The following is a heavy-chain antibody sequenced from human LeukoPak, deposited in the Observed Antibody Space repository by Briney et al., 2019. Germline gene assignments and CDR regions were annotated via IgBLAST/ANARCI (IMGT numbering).Heavy chain of an antibody. CDR3: ARGSSGWVPAPYDY. CDR1: GYIFTGYY. D-gene: IGHD6-19*01. J-gene: IGHJ4*02. CDR2: INPNSGGT. Sequence: ASVKVSCKASGYIFTGYYMHWVRQAPGQGLEWMGWINPNSGGTNYAQKFQGRVTMTRDTSISTAYMELSRLRSDDTAVYYCARGSSGWVPAPYDYWGQGTLVTVSS. V-gene: IGHV1-2*02.